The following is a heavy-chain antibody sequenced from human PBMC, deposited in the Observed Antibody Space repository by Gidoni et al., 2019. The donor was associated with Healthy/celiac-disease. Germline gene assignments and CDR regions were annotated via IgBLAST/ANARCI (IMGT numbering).Heavy chain of an antibody. V-gene: IGHV4-61*02. J-gene: IGHJ4*02. Sequence: QVQLQESGPGLVTPSQTLSLTCPVPGGSISSGSYYWSWIRQPAGKGLEWIGRLYTSGSTNYNPSLKSRVTISVDTSKNQFSLKLSSVTAADTAVYYCAREGGMYDSSGYYNFDYWGQGTLVTVSS. CDR1: GGSISSGSYY. CDR2: LYTSGST. D-gene: IGHD3-22*01. CDR3: AREGGMYDSSGYYNFDY.